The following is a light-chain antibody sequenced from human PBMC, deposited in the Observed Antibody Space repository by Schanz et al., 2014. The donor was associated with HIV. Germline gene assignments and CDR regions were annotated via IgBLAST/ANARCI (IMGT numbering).Light chain of an antibody. CDR1: QSVSTTS. Sequence: EIVLTQSPGTLTLSPGERVTLSCRASQSVSTTSLAWYQHKPGQSPRLLIYGASFRATGIPDRFSGSGSGTDFTLTISRLEPEDFAVYYCQHYGDSRGTFGGGTEVDIK. CDR3: QHYGDSRGT. V-gene: IGKV3-20*01. J-gene: IGKJ4*01. CDR2: GAS.